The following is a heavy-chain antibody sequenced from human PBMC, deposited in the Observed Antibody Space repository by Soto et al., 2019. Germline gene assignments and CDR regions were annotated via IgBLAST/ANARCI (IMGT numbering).Heavy chain of an antibody. CDR1: GYSFTSYW. CDR2: IDPSDSYT. D-gene: IGHD7-27*01. Sequence: GESLKISCKGSGYSFTSYWISWVRQMPWKGLEWMGRIDPSDSYTNYSPSLQGHVTISADKSISTAYLQWSSLKASDTAMYYCARHGVTPNSRSNYGMDVWGQGTTVTVSS. V-gene: IGHV5-10-1*01. CDR3: ARHGVTPNSRSNYGMDV. J-gene: IGHJ6*02.